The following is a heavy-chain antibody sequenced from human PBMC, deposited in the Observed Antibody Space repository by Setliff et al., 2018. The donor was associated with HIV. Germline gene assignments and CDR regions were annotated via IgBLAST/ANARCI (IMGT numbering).Heavy chain of an antibody. J-gene: IGHJ4*02. V-gene: IGHV4-61*02. D-gene: IGHD3-10*01. CDR1: GGSISSSSYY. CDR3: ASSYDPNYYVSGSYHRHQGMYFDY. Sequence: SETLSLTCTVAGGSISSSSYYWSWIRQPAGMGLEWMGRIYTSGNTNYNPSLKSRVTISVEKSKNQFSLNLSSVTAADTAVYYCASSYDPNYYVSGSYHRHQGMYFDYWGQGMLVTVSS. CDR2: IYTSGNT.